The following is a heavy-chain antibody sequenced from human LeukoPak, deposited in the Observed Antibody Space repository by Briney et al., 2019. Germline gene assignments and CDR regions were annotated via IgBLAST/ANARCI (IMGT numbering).Heavy chain of an antibody. J-gene: IGHJ4*02. D-gene: IGHD3-10*01. CDR2: MNPNGGNT. Sequence: ASVKVSCKASGYTFTSYDINWVRQATGQGLEWMGWMNPNGGNTGYAQKFQGRVTMTRNTSISTAYMELSSLRSEDTAVYYCARFNGRGVSNDYWGQGTLVTVSA. V-gene: IGHV1-8*01. CDR1: GYTFTSYD. CDR3: ARFNGRGVSNDY.